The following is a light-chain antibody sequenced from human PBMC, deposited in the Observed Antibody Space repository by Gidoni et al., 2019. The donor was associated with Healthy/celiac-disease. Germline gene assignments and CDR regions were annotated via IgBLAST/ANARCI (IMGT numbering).Light chain of an antibody. CDR2: GAS. J-gene: IGKJ3*01. Sequence: EIVMTQSPATLSVSPGERATLSCRASQSVSSNLAWYQQKPGQAPRLLIYGASTRATGIPARLSGSGSGTEFTLTISSLKSEDFAVYYCQQYNNWPFTFXPXTKVDIK. V-gene: IGKV3-15*01. CDR3: QQYNNWPFT. CDR1: QSVSSN.